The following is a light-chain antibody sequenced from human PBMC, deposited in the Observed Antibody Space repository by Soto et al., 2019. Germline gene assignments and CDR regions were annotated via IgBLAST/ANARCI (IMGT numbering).Light chain of an antibody. CDR2: DVS. CDR3: CSYTTSNTRQIV. V-gene: IGLV2-14*01. J-gene: IGLJ1*01. Sequence: QSALTQPASVSGSPGQSITISCTGTSSDVGGYNYVSWYQQHPGKAPKFMIYDVSNRPSGVSNRFSGSKSGNTASLTISGLRAEDEDDYYCCSYTTSNTRQIVFGTGTKVTVL. CDR1: SSDVGGYNY.